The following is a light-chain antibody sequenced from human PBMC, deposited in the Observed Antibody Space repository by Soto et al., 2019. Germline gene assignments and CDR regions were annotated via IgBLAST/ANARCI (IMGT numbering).Light chain of an antibody. Sequence: DIQMTQSPPSLSASVGDRVTITCRASQDISNYLAWYQQRPGKVPRLLIYAASTLQSGVPSRFSGSGSGTDFTLTSSSLLPEDAATYYCQNLDSAAFTFGPGTKVDIK. CDR2: AAS. CDR3: QNLDSAAFT. J-gene: IGKJ3*01. CDR1: QDISNY. V-gene: IGKV1-27*01.